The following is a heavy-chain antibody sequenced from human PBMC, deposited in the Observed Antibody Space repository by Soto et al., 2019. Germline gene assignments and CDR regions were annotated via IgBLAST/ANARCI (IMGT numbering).Heavy chain of an antibody. CDR1: GSTFSSYA. J-gene: IGHJ6*02. CDR3: ARDRVQYSYGDVEYYYYGMDV. D-gene: IGHD5-18*01. CDR2: IIPIFGTA. V-gene: IGHV1-69*13. Sequence: VASVKVSCKASGSTFSSYAISWVRQAPGQGLEWMGGIIPIFGTANYAQKFQGRVTITADESTSTAYMELSSLRSEDTAVYYCARDRVQYSYGDVEYYYYGMDVWGQGTTVTVSS.